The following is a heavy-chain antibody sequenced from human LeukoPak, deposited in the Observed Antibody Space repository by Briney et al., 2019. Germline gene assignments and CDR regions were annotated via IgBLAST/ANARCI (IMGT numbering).Heavy chain of an antibody. D-gene: IGHD3-3*01. V-gene: IGHV3-23*01. J-gene: IGHJ4*02. Sequence: GGSLRLSCVASGFTFSTYAMSWVRQAPGKGLEWFSGISGSAVHTYYADSVKGRYTTSRDNSKNTLYLQMNSLRDEDTGVYYCAKDDFWSGLDDWGQGTLVTVSS. CDR2: ISGSAVHT. CDR3: AKDDFWSGLDD. CDR1: GFTFSTYA.